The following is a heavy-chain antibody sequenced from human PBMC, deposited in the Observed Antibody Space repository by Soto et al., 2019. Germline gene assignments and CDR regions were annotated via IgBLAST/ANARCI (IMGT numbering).Heavy chain of an antibody. CDR2: IYYSGST. D-gene: IGHD5-18*01. CDR3: ARGVGYSYGGDAFDI. J-gene: IGHJ3*02. V-gene: IGHV4-59*01. Sequence: ETLSLTCAVSGGSISSYYWSWIRQPPGKGLEWIGYIYYSGSTNYNPSLKSRVTISVDTSKNQFSLKLSSVTAADTAVYYCARGVGYSYGGDAFDIWGQGTMV. CDR1: GGSISSYY.